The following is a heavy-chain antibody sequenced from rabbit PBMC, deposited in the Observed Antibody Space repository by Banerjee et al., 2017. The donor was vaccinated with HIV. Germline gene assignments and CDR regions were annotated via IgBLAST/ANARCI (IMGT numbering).Heavy chain of an antibody. Sequence: QEQLEESGGDLVKPEGSPTLTCTASGFDFSSNAMCWVRQAPGKGLEWIACIYTGDGSTYYASWAKGRFTISKTSSTTVTLQMTSLTAADTATYFCARDLAGVIGWNFNLWGPGTLVTVS. D-gene: IGHD4-1*01. V-gene: IGHV1S45*01. CDR2: IYTGDGST. CDR1: GFDFSSNA. CDR3: ARDLAGVIGWNFNL. J-gene: IGHJ4*01.